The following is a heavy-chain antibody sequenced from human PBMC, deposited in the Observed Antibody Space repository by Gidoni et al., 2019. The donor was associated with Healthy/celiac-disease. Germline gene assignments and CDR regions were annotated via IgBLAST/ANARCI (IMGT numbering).Heavy chain of an antibody. J-gene: IGHJ4*02. D-gene: IGHD3-3*01. V-gene: IGHV3-30-3*01. CDR3: ASLSLEWLLQDYFDY. CDR1: GLTFSSDA. CDR2: ISYYGSNK. Sequence: QVQLVASGGGVFQPGRSLRLCCAASGLTFSSDARPWVRQAPGTGLDWVAVISYYGSNKYYAYSVTCRFTISRDNSKNTLYLQMNSLRAEDTAVYYCASLSLEWLLQDYFDYWGQGTLVTVSS.